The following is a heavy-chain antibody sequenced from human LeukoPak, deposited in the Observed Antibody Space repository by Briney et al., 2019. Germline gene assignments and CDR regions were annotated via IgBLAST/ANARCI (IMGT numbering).Heavy chain of an antibody. D-gene: IGHD3-10*01. Sequence: SVKVSCKASEGTFSSYAISWVRQAPGQGLEWMGGIIPIFGTANYAQKFQGRVTITTDESTSTAYMELSSLRSEDTAVYYCATGILWFGESFNWFDPWGQGTLVTVSS. CDR2: IIPIFGTA. CDR1: EGTFSSYA. CDR3: ATGILWFGESFNWFDP. J-gene: IGHJ5*02. V-gene: IGHV1-69*05.